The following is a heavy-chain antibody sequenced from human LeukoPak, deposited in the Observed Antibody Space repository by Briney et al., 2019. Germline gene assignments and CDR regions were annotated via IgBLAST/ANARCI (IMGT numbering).Heavy chain of an antibody. V-gene: IGHV4-30-4*07. CDR2: IYYSGST. D-gene: IGHD3-10*01. J-gene: IGHJ5*02. Sequence: SETLSLTCTVSGGSISSSSYSWSWIRQPPGKGLEWIGYIYYSGSTYYNPSLKSRVTISVDTSKNQFSLKLSSVTAADTAVYYCARAFNYYGSGYNWFDPWGQGTLVTVSS. CDR3: ARAFNYYGSGYNWFDP. CDR1: GGSISSSSYS.